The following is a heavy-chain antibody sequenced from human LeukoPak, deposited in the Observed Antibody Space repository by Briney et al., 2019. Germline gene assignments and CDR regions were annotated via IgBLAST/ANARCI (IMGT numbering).Heavy chain of an antibody. V-gene: IGHV3-23*01. CDR2: ISGSGGST. Sequence: PGGSLRLSCAASGFTFSSYAMSWVRQAPGKGLEWVSAISGSGGSTYYADSVKGRFTISRDNSKNTLYLQMNSLRAEDTAVYYCAKVGSSGWYRFRDNWFDPWGQGTLVTVSS. CDR3: AKVGSSGWYRFRDNWFDP. D-gene: IGHD6-19*01. CDR1: GFTFSSYA. J-gene: IGHJ5*02.